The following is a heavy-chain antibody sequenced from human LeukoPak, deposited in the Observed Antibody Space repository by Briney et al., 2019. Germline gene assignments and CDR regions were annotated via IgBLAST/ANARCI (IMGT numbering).Heavy chain of an antibody. CDR2: IYSGGST. CDR1: GFTVSSNY. V-gene: IGHV3-66*02. CDR3: ARDSDDYGDY. Sequence: PGGSLRLSCAAPGFTVSSNYMSWVRQAPGKGLEWVSVIYSGGSTYYADSVKGRFTISRDNSKNTLYLQMNSLRAEDTAVYYCARDSDDYGDYWGQRTLVTVSS. J-gene: IGHJ4*02. D-gene: IGHD2-21*01.